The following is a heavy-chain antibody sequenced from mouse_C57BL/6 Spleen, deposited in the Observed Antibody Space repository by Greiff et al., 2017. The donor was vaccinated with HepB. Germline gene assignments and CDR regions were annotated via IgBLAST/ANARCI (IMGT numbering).Heavy chain of an antibody. Sequence: VQLQQSGAELVRPGASVKLSCTASGFNIKDDYMHWVKQRPEQGLEWIGWIDPENGDTEYASKFQGKATITADTSSNTAYLQLSSLTSEDTAVYYSTTHYSIYGYAMDYWGQGTSDTVSS. D-gene: IGHD2-5*01. CDR2: IDPENGDT. CDR3: TTHYSIYGYAMDY. V-gene: IGHV14-4*01. CDR1: GFNIKDDY. J-gene: IGHJ4*01.